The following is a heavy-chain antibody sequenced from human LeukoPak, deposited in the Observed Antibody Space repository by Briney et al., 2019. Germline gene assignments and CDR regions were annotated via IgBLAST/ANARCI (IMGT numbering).Heavy chain of an antibody. CDR1: AGSISSYY. D-gene: IGHD6-19*01. J-gene: IGHJ4*02. CDR3: ATDRGSGWYDY. CDR2: IHSNVNT. Sequence: SETLSLTCTVSAGSISSYYWSWIRQPAGKGLEWIGRIHSNVNTNYNPSLKSRITMSLDTSKNQFSLKLSSVTAADTAVYYCATDRGSGWYDYWGQGTLVTVSS. V-gene: IGHV4-4*07.